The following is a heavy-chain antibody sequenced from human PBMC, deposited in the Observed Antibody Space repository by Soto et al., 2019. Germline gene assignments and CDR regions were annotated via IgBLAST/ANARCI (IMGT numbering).Heavy chain of an antibody. D-gene: IGHD6-13*01. Sequence: ASVKVSCKASGYTFISFDIGWVRQAAGQGLEWLGWMNPGSGKTGYASKFQGRVAMTRDASTGTSHLELSSLTSDDTAVYYCARMASAGTLNWFDPWGQGTLVTVSS. CDR3: ARMASAGTLNWFDP. J-gene: IGHJ5*02. V-gene: IGHV1-8*02. CDR2: MNPGSGKT. CDR1: GYTFISFD.